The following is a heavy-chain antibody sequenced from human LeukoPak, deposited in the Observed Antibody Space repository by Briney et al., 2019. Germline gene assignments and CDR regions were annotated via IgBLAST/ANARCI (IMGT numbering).Heavy chain of an antibody. CDR1: GGTFSSYA. D-gene: IGHD6-19*01. CDR3: ASQLPYSSGWYSPLDY. V-gene: IGHV1-69*04. Sequence: SVKVSCKASGGTFSSYAISWVRQAPGQGLEWMGRIIPILGIANYAQKFQGRVTITADESTSTAYMELSSLRSEDTAVYYCASQLPYSSGWYSPLDYWGQGTLVTVSS. J-gene: IGHJ4*02. CDR2: IIPILGIA.